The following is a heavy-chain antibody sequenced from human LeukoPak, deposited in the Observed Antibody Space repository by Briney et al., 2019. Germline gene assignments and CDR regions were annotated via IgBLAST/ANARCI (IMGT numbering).Heavy chain of an antibody. V-gene: IGHV3-33*01. CDR3: ARMSGRYPHSWDY. D-gene: IGHD1-1*01. Sequence: TGGSLRLSCAASGFTFSSYGMHWVRQAPGKGLEWVAVIWYDGSNKYYADSVKGRFTISRDNSKNTLYLQMNSLRAEDTAVYYCARMSGRYPHSWDYWGQGTLVTVSS. CDR1: GFTFSSYG. J-gene: IGHJ4*02. CDR2: IWYDGSNK.